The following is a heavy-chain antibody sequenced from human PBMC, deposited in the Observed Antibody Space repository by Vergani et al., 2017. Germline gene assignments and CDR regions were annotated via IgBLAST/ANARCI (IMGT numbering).Heavy chain of an antibody. CDR2: ISYDGSNK. J-gene: IGHJ2*01. Sequence: QVQLVESGGGVVQPGRSLRLSCAASGFTFSSYAMHWVRQAPGKGLEWVAVISYDGSNKYYADSVKGRFTISRDNSKNTLYLQMNSLRAEYTAVYYCARDSPTPYSSGWYLYFDLWGRGTLVTVSS. D-gene: IGHD6-19*01. CDR1: GFTFSSYA. V-gene: IGHV3-30-3*01. CDR3: ARDSPTPYSSGWYLYFDL.